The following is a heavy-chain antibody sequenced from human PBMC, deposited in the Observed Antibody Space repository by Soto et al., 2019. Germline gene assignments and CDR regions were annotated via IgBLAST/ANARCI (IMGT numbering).Heavy chain of an antibody. CDR3: ARGQRFSDSFDP. D-gene: IGHD3-3*01. Sequence: SETLSLTCTVSGGAISGYYWTWIRQSAGKGLEWVGRIYSSGGTKYNPSLKSRVTMSLDTSKNQFSLRLSSVTAADTAVYYCARGQRFSDSFDPWGQGTLVTVSS. J-gene: IGHJ5*02. CDR2: IYSSGGT. V-gene: IGHV4-4*07. CDR1: GGAISGYY.